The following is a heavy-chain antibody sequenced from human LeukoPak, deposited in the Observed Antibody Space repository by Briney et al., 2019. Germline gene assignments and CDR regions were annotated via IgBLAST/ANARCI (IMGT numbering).Heavy chain of an antibody. CDR2: INHSGST. D-gene: IGHD6-13*01. CDR3: AISSSWYLVYYYGMDV. Sequence: SETLSLTCAVYGGSFNGYYWSWIRQPPGKGLEWIGEINHSGSTNYNPSLKSRVTISVDTSKNQFSLKLSSVTAADTAVYYCAISSSWYLVYYYGMDVWGQGTTVTVSS. CDR1: GGSFNGYY. J-gene: IGHJ6*02. V-gene: IGHV4-34*01.